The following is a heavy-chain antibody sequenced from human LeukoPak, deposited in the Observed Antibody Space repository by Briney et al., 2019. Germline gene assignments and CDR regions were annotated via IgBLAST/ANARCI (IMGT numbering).Heavy chain of an antibody. D-gene: IGHD2-2*01. CDR1: GYTFTSYD. V-gene: IGHV1-8*01. CDR2: MNPHSGNT. J-gene: IGHJ5*02. CDR3: ARGMLYCSSTSCYDWFDP. Sequence: EASVKVSCKASGYTFTSYDINWVRQATGQGLEWMGWMNPHSGNTGYAQKFQGRVTMTRNTSISTAYMELSSLRSEDTAVYYCARGMLYCSSTSCYDWFDPWGQGTLVTVSS.